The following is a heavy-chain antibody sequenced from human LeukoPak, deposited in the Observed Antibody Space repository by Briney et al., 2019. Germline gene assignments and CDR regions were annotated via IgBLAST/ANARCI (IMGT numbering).Heavy chain of an antibody. V-gene: IGHV3-11*01. J-gene: IGHJ4*02. Sequence: GGSLRLSCAASGFTFSGSYMSWIRQAPGKGLEWVSYISSSGSTIYYADSVKGRFTISYADSVKGRFIISRDNAKNSLYLQMNSLRAEDTAVYYCAKDIGRDGYNLADYWGQGTLVTVSS. CDR3: AKDIGRDGYNLADY. CDR1: GFTFSGSY. D-gene: IGHD5-24*01. CDR2: ISSSGSTI.